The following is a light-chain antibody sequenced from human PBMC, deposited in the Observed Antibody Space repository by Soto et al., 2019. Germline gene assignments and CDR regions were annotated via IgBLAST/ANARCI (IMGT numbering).Light chain of an antibody. Sequence: DIQMTQSPSSLSASVGDRVTITCRASQNIFSYLSWYQHKPGKAPKVLIYDVSTLESGVPSRFSGSGSGTEFTLTVSSLQPDDFSTYYCQQYNSYPRTFGQGTKVEIK. CDR1: QNIFSY. CDR2: DVS. CDR3: QQYNSYPRT. V-gene: IGKV1-5*01. J-gene: IGKJ1*01.